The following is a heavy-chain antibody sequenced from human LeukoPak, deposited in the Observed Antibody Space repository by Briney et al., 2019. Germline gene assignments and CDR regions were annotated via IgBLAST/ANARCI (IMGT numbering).Heavy chain of an antibody. J-gene: IGHJ4*02. D-gene: IGHD3-22*01. CDR1: GYTFTNYY. V-gene: IGHV1-18*01. Sequence: ASVKVSCKASGYTFTNYYIAWVRQAPGQGLEWMGWVSTNDGNTVYAPTLQGRVTMTTDTSTSVAYMELRSLTSDDTAVYYCTRAPPGMTMMTDYWGQGTLVTVSS. CDR2: VSTNDGNT. CDR3: TRAPPGMTMMTDY.